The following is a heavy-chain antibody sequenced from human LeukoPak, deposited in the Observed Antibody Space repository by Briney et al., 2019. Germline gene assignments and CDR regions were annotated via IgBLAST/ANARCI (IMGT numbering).Heavy chain of an antibody. D-gene: IGHD3-10*01. CDR1: GFAFSSYA. J-gene: IGHJ4*02. V-gene: IGHV3-30-3*01. CDR2: ISYDGSNK. Sequence: PGGSLRLSCAASGFAFSSYAMHWVRQAPGKGLEWVAVISYDGSNKYYADSVKGRFTISRDNSKNTLYLQMNSLTAEDTAVYYCARDLSPVVRASPMGYWGQGTLVTVSS. CDR3: ARDLSPVVRASPMGY.